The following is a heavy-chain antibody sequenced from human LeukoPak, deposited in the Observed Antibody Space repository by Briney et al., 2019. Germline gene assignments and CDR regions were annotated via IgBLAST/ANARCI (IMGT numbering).Heavy chain of an antibody. V-gene: IGHV1-2*02. J-gene: IGHJ4*02. Sequence: GASVRVSCKASGYTFTGYYMYWVRQAPGQGLEWMGWINPSSGGTSYAQKFQGRVTMTRDTSVSTAYMELSRLRSDDTAVYYCARETYYYGSGSSQVFDYWGQGTLVTVSS. CDR2: INPSSGGT. D-gene: IGHD3-10*01. CDR3: ARETYYYGSGSSQVFDY. CDR1: GYTFTGYY.